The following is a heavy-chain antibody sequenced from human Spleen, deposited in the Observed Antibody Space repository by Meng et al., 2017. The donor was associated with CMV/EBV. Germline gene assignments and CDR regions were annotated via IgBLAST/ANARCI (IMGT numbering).Heavy chain of an antibody. CDR1: GYTFTGYY. D-gene: IGHD3-3*01. V-gene: IGHV1-2*02. CDR3: ARDRAKIFEGYYGMDV. J-gene: IGHJ6*02. CDR2: IDPNSDGP. Sequence: ASVKVSCKASGYTFTGYYIHWVRQAPGQGLEWMGWIDPNSDGPNYAQKFQGRVTLTRDTSISTAYMELRRLRSDDTAVYYCARDRAKIFEGYYGMDVWGQGTTVTVSS.